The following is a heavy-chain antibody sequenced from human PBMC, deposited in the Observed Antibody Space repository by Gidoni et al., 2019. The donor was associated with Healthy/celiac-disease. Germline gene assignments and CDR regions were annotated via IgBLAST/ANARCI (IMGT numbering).Heavy chain of an antibody. V-gene: IGHV3-49*04. CDR2: IRSKAYGGTT. Sequence: EVQLVESGGGLVQPGRSLSLSCTASGFTFGDYAMSWVRQAPGKGLEWVGFIRSKAYGGTTEYAASVKGRFTISRDDSKSIAYLQMNSLKTEDTAVYYCTRDRIAAAAPVTPYYYYGMDVWGQGTTVTVSS. CDR1: GFTFGDYA. D-gene: IGHD6-13*01. J-gene: IGHJ6*02. CDR3: TRDRIAAAAPVTPYYYYGMDV.